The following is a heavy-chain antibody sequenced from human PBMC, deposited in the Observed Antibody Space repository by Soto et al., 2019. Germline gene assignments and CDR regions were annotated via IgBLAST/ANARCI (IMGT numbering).Heavy chain of an antibody. CDR3: ARDGVKVLRYFDWLPYYYGMDV. V-gene: IGHV3-7*03. J-gene: IGHJ6*02. D-gene: IGHD3-9*01. CDR2: IKQDGSEK. Sequence: GGSLRLACAASGVTFSSYWMRWVRQAPGKGLEWVANIKQDGSEKYYVDSVRGRFTISRDNAKNSLYLQMNSLRAEDTAVYYCARDGVKVLRYFDWLPYYYGMDVWGQGTTVTVSS. CDR1: GVTFSSYW.